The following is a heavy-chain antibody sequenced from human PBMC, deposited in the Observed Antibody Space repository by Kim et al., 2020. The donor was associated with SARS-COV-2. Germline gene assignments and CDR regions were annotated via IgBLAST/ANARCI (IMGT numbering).Heavy chain of an antibody. D-gene: IGHD1-1*01. CDR3: VREVGVSGNWHELSDY. V-gene: IGHV1-3*01. J-gene: IGHJ4*02. CDR1: GYLFTSYP. CDR2: IDAGNGDT. Sequence: ASVKVSCKASGYLFTSYPMHWVRQAPGHRPEWMGWIDAGNGDTKYSQKFQGRVTITSDTSATTVYMELSSLSSDDTAIYYCVREVGVSGNWHELSDYWGQGALVTVSS.